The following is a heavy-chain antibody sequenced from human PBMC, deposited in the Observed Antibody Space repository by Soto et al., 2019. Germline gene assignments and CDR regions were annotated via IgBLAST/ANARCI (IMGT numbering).Heavy chain of an antibody. CDR3: ARVGMDTAMADFDY. CDR1: GGSISSYY. Sequence: ASETLSLTCTVSGGSISSYYWTWIRQTPGKGLEWIGYIYYSGSTNYNPSLKSRVTISVDTSKNQFSLKLSSVTAADTAVYYCARVGMDTAMADFDYWGQGTLVTVSS. J-gene: IGHJ4*02. CDR2: IYYSGST. V-gene: IGHV4-59*01. D-gene: IGHD5-18*01.